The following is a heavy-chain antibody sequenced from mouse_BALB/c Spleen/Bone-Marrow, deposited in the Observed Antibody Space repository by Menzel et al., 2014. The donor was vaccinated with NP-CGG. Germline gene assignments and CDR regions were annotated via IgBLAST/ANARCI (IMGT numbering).Heavy chain of an antibody. V-gene: IGHV5-12-2*01. CDR3: ARPLYYDYDGFAY. J-gene: IGHJ3*01. Sequence: EVMLVESGRGLVQPGGSLKLSCAASGFTFSSYTMSWVRQTPEKRLEWVAYISNGGGSTYYPDTVKGRFTISRDNAKNSLYLQMSSLKSEDTAMYYCARPLYYDYDGFAYWGQGTLVTVSA. D-gene: IGHD2-4*01. CDR2: ISNGGGST. CDR1: GFTFSSYT.